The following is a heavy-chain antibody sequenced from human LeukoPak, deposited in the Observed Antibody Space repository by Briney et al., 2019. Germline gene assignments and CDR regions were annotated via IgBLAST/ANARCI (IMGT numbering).Heavy chain of an antibody. Sequence: GASVKVFCKASGYTFTGRYMHWVRQAPGQGLEWMGWINPNSGGTNYAQKFQGRVTMTSDTSISTAYMELSGLRSDDTAVYYCARDGYGGNSFDSWGQGTLVTVSS. J-gene: IGHJ4*02. CDR3: ARDGYGGNSFDS. CDR1: GYTFTGRY. D-gene: IGHD4-23*01. V-gene: IGHV1-2*02. CDR2: INPNSGGT.